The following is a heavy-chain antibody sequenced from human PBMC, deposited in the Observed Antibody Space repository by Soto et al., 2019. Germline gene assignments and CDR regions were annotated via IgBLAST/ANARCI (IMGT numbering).Heavy chain of an antibody. CDR3: AREGVGATSINFDY. CDR1: GLTFSSYA. Sequence: QVQLVESGGGVVQTGRSVRLSCAASGLTFSSYAMHWVRQAPGKGLEWVAVISYDGSNKYYADSVKGRFTISRDNSKNTLYLQMNSLRAEDTAVYYCAREGVGATSINFDYWGQGTLVIVSS. CDR2: ISYDGSNK. D-gene: IGHD1-26*01. J-gene: IGHJ4*02. V-gene: IGHV3-30-3*01.